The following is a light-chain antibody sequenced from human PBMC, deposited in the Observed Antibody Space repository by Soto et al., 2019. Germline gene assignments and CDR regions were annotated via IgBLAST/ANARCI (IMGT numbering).Light chain of an antibody. Sequence: DIQMTQSPSSLSASVGDTVTITCRASQSISVHLNWYQQKGRKVHKLLIYAASNLYSGVPSRFSGSGSETDFALTISSLQPEDFATYYFQQSYITPYTFGQGTRLEIK. CDR3: QQSYITPYT. V-gene: IGKV1-39*01. J-gene: IGKJ2*01. CDR2: AAS. CDR1: QSISVH.